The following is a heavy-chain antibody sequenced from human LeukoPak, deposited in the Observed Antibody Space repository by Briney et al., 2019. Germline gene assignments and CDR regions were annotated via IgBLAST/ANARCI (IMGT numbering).Heavy chain of an antibody. J-gene: IGHJ3*02. D-gene: IGHD6-19*01. V-gene: IGHV1-2*02. Sequence: ASVKVSCKASGYTFTGYYMHWVRQAPGQGLEWMGWINPNSGGTNYAQKFQGRVTMTRGTSVSTAYMELSRLRSDDTAVYYCARTPGRQWLRNTFDIWGQGTMVTVSS. CDR3: ARTPGRQWLRNTFDI. CDR1: GYTFTGYY. CDR2: INPNSGGT.